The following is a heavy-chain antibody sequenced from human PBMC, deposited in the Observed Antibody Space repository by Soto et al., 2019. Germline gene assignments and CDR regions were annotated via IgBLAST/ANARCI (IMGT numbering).Heavy chain of an antibody. D-gene: IGHD1-1*01. CDR3: ARLWKDSYGGYFDY. CDR1: GGSISSGGYS. CDR2: IYNSGST. J-gene: IGHJ4*02. V-gene: IGHV4-30-2*01. Sequence: SETLSLTCAVSGGSISSGGYSWSWIRQPPGKGLEWIGYIYNSGSTYYNKSLKSRVTISVDTSKNQFSLKLSSVTAADTDVYYCARLWKDSYGGYFDYWGQGTLVTVSS.